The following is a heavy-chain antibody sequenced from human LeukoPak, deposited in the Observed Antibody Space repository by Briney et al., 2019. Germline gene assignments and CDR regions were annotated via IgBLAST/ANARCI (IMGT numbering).Heavy chain of an antibody. CDR3: AQRIAVRPYPFGN. CDR1: GLTFSSHT. Sequence: GGSLRLSCAASGLTFSSHTMNWVRQAPGKGLEYISSVTNGGITYYADSVKGRFTISRDNSKNTLYLQMNSLRAEDTAVYYCAQRIAVRPYPFGNWGQGALVTVSS. V-gene: IGHV3-23*01. D-gene: IGHD6-6*01. CDR2: VTNGGIT. J-gene: IGHJ4*02.